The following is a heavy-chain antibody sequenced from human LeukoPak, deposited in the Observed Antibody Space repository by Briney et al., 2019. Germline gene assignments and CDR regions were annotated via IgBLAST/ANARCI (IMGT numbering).Heavy chain of an antibody. CDR2: ISYDGSNK. Sequence: HPGGSLRLSCAASGFTFSSYAMHWVRQAPGKGLEWVAVISYDGSNKYYADSVKGRFTISRDNAKNSLYLQMNSLRAEDTAVYYCARDPYKECGSGSYETGDYWGQGTLVTVSS. CDR3: ARDPYKECGSGSYETGDY. J-gene: IGHJ4*02. V-gene: IGHV3-30*04. D-gene: IGHD3-10*01. CDR1: GFTFSSYA.